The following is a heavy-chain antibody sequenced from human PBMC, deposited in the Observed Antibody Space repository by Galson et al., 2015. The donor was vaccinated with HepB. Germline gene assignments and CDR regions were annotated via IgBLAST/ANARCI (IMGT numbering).Heavy chain of an antibody. CDR1: GFTFSTYS. J-gene: IGHJ4*02. V-gene: IGHV3-21*01. CDR2: ITSSSSYI. D-gene: IGHD2-15*01. Sequence: SLRLSCAASGFTFSTYSMNWVRQAPGKGLEWVSSITSSSSYIYYTDSVKGRFTISRDNAKNSLYLQMNSLRAEDTALYYCARGYCSDNSCNFDYWGQGTLVTVAS. CDR3: ARGYCSDNSCNFDY.